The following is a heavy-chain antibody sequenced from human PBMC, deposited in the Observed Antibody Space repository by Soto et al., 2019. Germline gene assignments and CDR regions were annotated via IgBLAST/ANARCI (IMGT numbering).Heavy chain of an antibody. J-gene: IGHJ4*02. V-gene: IGHV3-15*07. CDR2: IKSKNDGGTT. D-gene: IGHD1-26*01. Sequence: EVQLVESGGGLVEPGGSLRLSCAASGFTFTNAWLNWVRQAPGKGLEWVGRIKSKNDGGTTDYAEPVKGRFTIARDDSENAVYLQMNSLKTEDTAVYYCAADLPISGAYAFDYWGQGTLVTVSS. CDR3: AADLPISGAYAFDY. CDR1: GFTFTNAW.